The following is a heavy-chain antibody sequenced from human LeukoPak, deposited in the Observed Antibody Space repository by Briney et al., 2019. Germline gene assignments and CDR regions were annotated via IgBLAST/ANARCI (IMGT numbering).Heavy chain of an antibody. J-gene: IGHJ6*02. CDR2: INPSNGDT. V-gene: IGHV1-2*06. Sequence: ASVKVSCKASGYTFTASYMQWARQAPGQGLEWMGRINPSNGDTEYEQKFQGRVTMTRDTSISTVYMELSRLTSDDTAVYYCARSWYGMDVWGQETTVTVSS. D-gene: IGHD1-14*01. CDR1: GYTFTASY. CDR3: ARSWYGMDV.